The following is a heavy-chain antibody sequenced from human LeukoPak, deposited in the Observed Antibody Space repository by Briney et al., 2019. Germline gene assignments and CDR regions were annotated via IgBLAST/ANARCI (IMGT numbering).Heavy chain of an antibody. CDR2: IDYDGGSG. CDR1: GFTLSSYE. Sequence: WGSLRLSSTVSGFTLSSYEMSWIRPAPGQGLEWVSSIDYDGGSGHYADSVKGRFTISRDNSNNTLFLHLNSLRGEDTAVYYCTRNSGWYGLSWGQGTLVTVSS. V-gene: IGHV3-23*01. J-gene: IGHJ1*01. CDR3: TRNSGWYGLS. D-gene: IGHD6-19*01.